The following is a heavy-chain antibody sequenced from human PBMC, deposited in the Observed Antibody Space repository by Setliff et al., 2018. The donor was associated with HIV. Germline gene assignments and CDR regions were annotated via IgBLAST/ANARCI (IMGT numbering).Heavy chain of an antibody. J-gene: IGHJ4*02. CDR2: IYPNGSP. CDR3: TGDYNSGSYRFDY. Sequence: TLSLTCTVSGGSINNYYWSWIRQPPGKGLEWIGYIYPNGSPDYPSGNIVYNPSFRSRVTLSLDTSKNQFSLKLTSVTAADAAVYYCTGDYNSGSYRFDYWGQGTPVTVS. CDR1: GGSINNYY. V-gene: IGHV4-4*08. D-gene: IGHD3-10*01.